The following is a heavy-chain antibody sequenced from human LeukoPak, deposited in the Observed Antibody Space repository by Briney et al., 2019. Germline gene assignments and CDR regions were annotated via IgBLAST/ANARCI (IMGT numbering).Heavy chain of an antibody. J-gene: IGHJ4*02. CDR2: INPNSGGT. V-gene: IGHV1-2*02. CDR3: ARVTVTTEFDY. D-gene: IGHD4-17*01. CDR1: GYTFTGYF. Sequence: ASVKVSCKTSGYTFTGYFMHWVRQAPGQGLAWMGWINPNSGGTYYAQKFEGRVTLTRDTSISTAYMELSRLRSDDTAVYYCARVTVTTEFDYWGQGTLLTVSS.